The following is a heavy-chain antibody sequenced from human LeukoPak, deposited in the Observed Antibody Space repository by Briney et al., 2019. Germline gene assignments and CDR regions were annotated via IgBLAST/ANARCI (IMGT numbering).Heavy chain of an antibody. V-gene: IGHV3-23*01. D-gene: IGHD3-3*01. CDR1: GFTFSSYA. Sequence: PGGSLRLSCAASGFTFSSYAMSWVRQAPGKGLEWVSAISGSGGSTYYADSVKGRFTISRDNSKNTLCLQMNSLRAEDTAVYYCAKLITIFRNIDYWGQGILVTVSS. CDR3: AKLITIFRNIDY. J-gene: IGHJ4*02. CDR2: ISGSGGST.